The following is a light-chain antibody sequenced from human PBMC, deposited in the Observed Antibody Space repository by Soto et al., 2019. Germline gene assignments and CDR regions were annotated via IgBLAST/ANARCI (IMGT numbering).Light chain of an antibody. CDR2: EVS. V-gene: IGLV2-14*01. Sequence: LTQPASVSGSPGQSITVSCTGTNSDLGGYNYVSWYQHHPGKAPKLMIYEVSNRPSGVSNRFSGSKSGNTASLAISGLQAEDEADYYCSSYTSSGTLVFGTGTKVTVL. CDR1: NSDLGGYNY. J-gene: IGLJ1*01. CDR3: SSYTSSGTLV.